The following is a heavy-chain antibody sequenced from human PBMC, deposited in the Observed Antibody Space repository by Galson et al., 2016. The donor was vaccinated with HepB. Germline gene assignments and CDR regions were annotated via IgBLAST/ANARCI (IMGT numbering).Heavy chain of an antibody. J-gene: IGHJ4*02. D-gene: IGHD2-2*01. CDR2: IYPGDSDT. V-gene: IGHV5-51*01. CDR1: GYNFSKYW. Sequence: QSGAEVKKPGESLKISCKGSGYNFSKYWIGWVRQMPGGGLEWMAIIYPGDSDTRYSPSFQGQVTISADKSISTAYLQWNSLRASDTATYYCARHFDCSTTSCYSDFWGQGTLVTVSS. CDR3: ARHFDCSTTSCYSDF.